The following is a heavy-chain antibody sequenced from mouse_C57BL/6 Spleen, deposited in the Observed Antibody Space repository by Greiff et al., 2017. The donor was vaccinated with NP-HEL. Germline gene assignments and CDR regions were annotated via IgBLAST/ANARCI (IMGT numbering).Heavy chain of an antibody. CDR3: ARDGYFDY. CDR1: GYSFTGYY. V-gene: IGHV1-42*01. D-gene: IGHD2-3*01. Sequence: VQLQQSGPELVKPGASVKISCKASGYSFTGYYMNWVKQSPEKSLEWIGEINPSTGGTTYIQKFKAKATLTVDKSSSTAYMQLKSLTSEDSAVYYCARDGYFDYWGQGTTLTVSS. CDR2: INPSTGGT. J-gene: IGHJ2*01.